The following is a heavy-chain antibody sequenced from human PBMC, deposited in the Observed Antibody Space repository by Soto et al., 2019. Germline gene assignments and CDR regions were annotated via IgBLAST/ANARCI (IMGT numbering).Heavy chain of an antibody. CDR2: ISAGVDST. V-gene: IGHV3-23*01. CDR1: GFTFSNYP. Sequence: PGGSLRLSCATSGFTFSNYPMNWVRQAPGKGLEWVSGISAGVDSTYYADSVKGRFTIFRDNSKNSVYLQMNSLRAEDTAVYYCARRVWGQGTLVTVSS. CDR3: ARRV. J-gene: IGHJ4*02.